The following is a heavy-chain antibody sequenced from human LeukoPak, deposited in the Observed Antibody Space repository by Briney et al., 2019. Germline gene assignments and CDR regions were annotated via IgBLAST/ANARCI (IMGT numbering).Heavy chain of an antibody. J-gene: IGHJ4*02. Sequence: PGGSLRLSCAGSGFTFSSYSMNWVRQAPGKGLEWVSSITSSSSYIYYADSVKGRFTISRDNAKNSLYLQMNSLRAEDTAVYYCAKSFWWFGEFSPFDYWGQGTLLTVSS. D-gene: IGHD3-10*01. CDR2: ITSSSSYI. V-gene: IGHV3-21*01. CDR3: AKSFWWFGEFSPFDY. CDR1: GFTFSSYS.